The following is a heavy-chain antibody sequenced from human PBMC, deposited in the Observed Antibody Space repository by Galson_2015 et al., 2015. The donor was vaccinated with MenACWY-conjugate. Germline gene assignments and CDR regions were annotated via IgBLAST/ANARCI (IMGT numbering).Heavy chain of an antibody. D-gene: IGHD2-15*01. CDR1: GFTFNNYW. V-gene: IGHV3-7*03. CDR3: ARDLGFYCSHNDCYSPY. J-gene: IGHJ4*02. Sequence: SLRLSCAASGFTFNNYWMSWVRHVPGKGPEWVANIKQDGSEKYYVDSVRGRFTISRDNAKSSLFLQMNSLSAEDTAVYYCARDLGFYCSHNDCYSPYWGQGTVVTVSS. CDR2: IKQDGSEK.